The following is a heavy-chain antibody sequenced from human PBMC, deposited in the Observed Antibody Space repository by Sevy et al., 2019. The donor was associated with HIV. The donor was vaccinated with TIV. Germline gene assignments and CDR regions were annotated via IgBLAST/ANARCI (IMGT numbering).Heavy chain of an antibody. CDR2: IQYDGSNK. V-gene: IGHV3-30*02. Sequence: GGSLRLSCAASGFSYSSYGMHWVRQAPGKGLEWVAYIQYDGSNKDYADSVKGRFTISRDNSKSTLDLQMNSLRVEDRAVYYCVKEGGGEGGDHWGQGTLVTVSS. CDR3: VKEGGGEGGDH. CDR1: GFSYSSYG. D-gene: IGHD2-21*01. J-gene: IGHJ4*02.